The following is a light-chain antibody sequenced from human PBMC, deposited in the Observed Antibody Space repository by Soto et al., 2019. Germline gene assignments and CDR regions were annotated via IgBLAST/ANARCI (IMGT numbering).Light chain of an antibody. CDR1: SSDVGGYNY. CDR2: DVN. V-gene: IGLV2-14*03. J-gene: IGLJ1*01. CDR3: SSYTSSSAYV. Sequence: QSARTQPASASGSPGQSITISCTGTSSDVGGYNYVSWYQQHPGKAPKLMIYDVNNRPSGVSNRFSGSKSGNTASLTISGLQAEDESDYYCSSYTSSSAYVFGTGTKLTVL.